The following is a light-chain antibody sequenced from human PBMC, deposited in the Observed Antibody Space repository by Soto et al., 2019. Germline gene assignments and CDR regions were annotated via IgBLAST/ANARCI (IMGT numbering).Light chain of an antibody. CDR1: QSVSSSY. CDR2: GAS. Sequence: ILLTQSPCTLSFFRVSLAPLPCTASQSVSSSYLAWYQQKPGQAPRLLIYGASNRATGIPARFSGSGSGAEFALTISSLQSEDFAVYYCQQYHYWPPITFGQGTRLEI. J-gene: IGKJ5*01. V-gene: IGKV3-15*01. CDR3: QQYHYWPPIT.